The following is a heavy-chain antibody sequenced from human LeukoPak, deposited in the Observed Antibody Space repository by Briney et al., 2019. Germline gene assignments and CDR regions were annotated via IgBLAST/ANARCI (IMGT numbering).Heavy chain of an antibody. D-gene: IGHD1-20*01. V-gene: IGHV3-11*04. Sequence: PGGSLRLSCAASGFTFSDYYMSWIRQAPGKGLEWVSYISSRGSTIYYADSVKGRFTISRDNAKNTLYLQMNSLRAEDTAVYYCARDRESDNWIPVSYYFDYWGQGTLVTVSS. J-gene: IGHJ4*02. CDR2: ISSRGSTI. CDR3: ARDRESDNWIPVSYYFDY. CDR1: GFTFSDYY.